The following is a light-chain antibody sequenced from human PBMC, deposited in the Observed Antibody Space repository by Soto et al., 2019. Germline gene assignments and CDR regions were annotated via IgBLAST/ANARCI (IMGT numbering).Light chain of an antibody. V-gene: IGKV3-15*01. CDR2: GAS. CDR1: QSVSSN. J-gene: IGKJ2*01. Sequence: EIVMTQSPATLSVSPGEGATLSCGASQSVSSNLAWFQQKPGQAPRLLIYGASTRATGVPARFGGSGSGTEFTLTISSLQSEDFAVYYCQQYNNWPPYTFGQGTKLEIK. CDR3: QQYNNWPPYT.